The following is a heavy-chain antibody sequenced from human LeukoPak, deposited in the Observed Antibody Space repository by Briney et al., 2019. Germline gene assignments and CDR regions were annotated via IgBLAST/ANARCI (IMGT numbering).Heavy chain of an antibody. V-gene: IGHV4-34*01. CDR3: AKYYYISGSSGGRVFDY. Sequence: SETLSLTCTVYGGSFSGYYWSWIRHPPGKGLEWIGEINHSGSTNYNPSLKSRVTISVDTSKNQFSLKLSSVTAEDTAVYYCAKYYYISGSSGGRVFDYWGQGTLGTVSS. J-gene: IGHJ4*02. CDR1: GGSFSGYY. CDR2: INHSGST. D-gene: IGHD3-10*01.